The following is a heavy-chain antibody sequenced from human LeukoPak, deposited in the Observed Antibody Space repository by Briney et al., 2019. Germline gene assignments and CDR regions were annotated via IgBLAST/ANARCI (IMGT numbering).Heavy chain of an antibody. V-gene: IGHV4-59*08. J-gene: IGHJ4*02. CDR1: GGSISSYY. CDR3: AQLASGSYGPLTPFDY. CDR2: IYYSGST. Sequence: SETLSPTCTVSGGSISSYYWSWIRQSPGKGLEWSGDIYYSGSTNYNPSLKSRVTISVDTSKNQFSLRLRSVTAADPAVYYSAQLASGSYGPLTPFDYWGQGTLVTVSS. D-gene: IGHD1-26*01.